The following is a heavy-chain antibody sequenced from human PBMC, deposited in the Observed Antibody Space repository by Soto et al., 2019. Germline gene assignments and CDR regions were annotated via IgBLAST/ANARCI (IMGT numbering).Heavy chain of an antibody. CDR3: AHRPLPYSHYFDY. CDR2: IYWDDDK. D-gene: IGHD4-4*01. V-gene: IGHV2-5*02. CDR1: GFSLSTRGVG. Sequence: QITLKGSGPMLVKPTETLTLTCTFSGFSLSTRGVGVGWIRQPPGKALEWLALIYWDDDKRYSPSLESRVTITKDTSKNQVVLTPTNLDPVDTATYYCAHRPLPYSHYFDYWGQGALVTVSS. J-gene: IGHJ4*02.